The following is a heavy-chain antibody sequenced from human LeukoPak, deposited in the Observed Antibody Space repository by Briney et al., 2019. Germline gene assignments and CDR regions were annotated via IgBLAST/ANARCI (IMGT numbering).Heavy chain of an antibody. CDR3: ARDKAPGYCSGGSCPNWFDP. CDR1: GYTFTGYY. V-gene: IGHV1-2*02. J-gene: IGHJ5*02. D-gene: IGHD2-15*01. Sequence: ASVKVSRKASGYTFTGYYMHWVRQAPGQGLEWMGWINPNSGGTNYAQKFQGRVTMTRDTSISTAYMELSRLRSDDTAVYYCARDKAPGYCSGGSCPNWFDPWGQGTLVTVSS. CDR2: INPNSGGT.